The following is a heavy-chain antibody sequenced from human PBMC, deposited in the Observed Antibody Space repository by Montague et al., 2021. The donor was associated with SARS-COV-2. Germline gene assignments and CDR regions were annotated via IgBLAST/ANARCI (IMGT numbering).Heavy chain of an antibody. CDR3: ARGHLEYCSGGTCYSVGMDV. CDR1: GFTFGDYG. Sequence: SLRLSCAASGFTFGDYGMHWVRQAPGKGLEWVSHISKNGDSTYYSDSVXGRFTISRDNSKNSLYLQMNSQRAEDSAVYYCARGHLEYCSGGTCYSVGMDVWGQGTTVTVSS. D-gene: IGHD2-15*01. CDR2: ISKNGDST. V-gene: IGHV3-43*02. J-gene: IGHJ6*02.